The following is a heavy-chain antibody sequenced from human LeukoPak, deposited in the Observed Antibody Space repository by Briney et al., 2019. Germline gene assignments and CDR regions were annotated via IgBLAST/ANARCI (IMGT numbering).Heavy chain of an antibody. CDR2: ISSSGSTI. Sequence: PGGSLRLSCAASGFTFSSYEMNWVRQAPGKGLEWVSYISSSGSTIYYADSVKGRFTISRDNAKNTLYLQMNSLRAEDTAVYYCARRGASTGAFDIWGQGTMVTVSS. CDR3: ARRGASTGAFDI. D-gene: IGHD1-26*01. CDR1: GFTFSSYE. J-gene: IGHJ3*02. V-gene: IGHV3-48*03.